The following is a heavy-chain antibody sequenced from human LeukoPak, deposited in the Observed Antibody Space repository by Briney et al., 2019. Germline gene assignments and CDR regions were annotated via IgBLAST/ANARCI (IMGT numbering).Heavy chain of an antibody. Sequence: PGGSLRLSCAASGFTFSSSAMSWVRQAPGKGLEWVSAISNNGGYTYYADSVQGRFTISRDNSKSTLYLQMNSLRAEDTAVYYCARELRVSDYGMDVWGQGTTVTVSS. J-gene: IGHJ6*02. CDR2: ISNNGGYT. CDR3: ARELRVSDYGMDV. V-gene: IGHV3-23*01. CDR1: GFTFSSSA.